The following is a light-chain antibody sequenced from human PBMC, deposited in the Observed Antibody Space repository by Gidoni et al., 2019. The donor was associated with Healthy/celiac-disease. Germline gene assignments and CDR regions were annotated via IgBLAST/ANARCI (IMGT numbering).Light chain of an antibody. V-gene: IGLV1-47*01. CDR2: RNN. J-gene: IGLJ2*01. Sequence: QSVLPQPPSASGTPGQRVTLSCSGSSSNLGSNYVSWYQQPPVTAPKLLIYRNNQRPSGVPDLFSCSKSGSSASLAISGLQSEDEASYYCAAWDDSLSGVVFCGGTKLTVL. CDR1: SSNLGSNY. CDR3: AAWDDSLSGVV.